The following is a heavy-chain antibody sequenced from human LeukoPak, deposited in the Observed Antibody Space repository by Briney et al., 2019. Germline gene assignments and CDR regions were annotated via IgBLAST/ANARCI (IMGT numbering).Heavy chain of an antibody. D-gene: IGHD3-3*01. Sequence: SETLSLTCTVPGGSISSSSYYWGWIRQPPGKGLEWIGSIYYSGSTYYNPSLKSRVTISVDTSKNQFSLKLSSVTAADTAVYYCASRITIFGGNWFDPWGQGTLVTVSS. V-gene: IGHV4-39*01. J-gene: IGHJ5*02. CDR1: GGSISSSSYY. CDR3: ASRITIFGGNWFDP. CDR2: IYYSGST.